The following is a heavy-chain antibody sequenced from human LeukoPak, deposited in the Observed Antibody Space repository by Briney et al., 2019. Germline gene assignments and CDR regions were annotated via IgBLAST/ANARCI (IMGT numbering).Heavy chain of an antibody. V-gene: IGHV3-48*03. CDR1: GFTLSSFQ. D-gene: IGHD2-8*01. CDR3: ARDGTTNRYNWFDS. CDR2: ISDSGTTE. Sequence: GGSLRLSCAASGFTLSSFQMNWVRQAPGKGLEWISYISDSGTTEYYADSVKGRFTISRDNAKNSLYLQMNSLTGEDTALYYCARDGTTNRYNWFDSWGQGTLVTVSS. J-gene: IGHJ5*01.